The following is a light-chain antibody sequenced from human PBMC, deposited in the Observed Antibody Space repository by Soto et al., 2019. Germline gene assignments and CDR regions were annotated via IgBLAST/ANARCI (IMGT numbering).Light chain of an antibody. CDR1: SSDVGGYNY. CDR3: SSYTSSRAYV. J-gene: IGLJ1*01. V-gene: IGLV2-14*01. CDR2: EVS. Sequence: LTQPASVSGSPGQSITISCTGTSSDVGGYNYVSWYQQQSGKAPKLKIHEVSNRPSGVSDRFSGSKSGNTASLTISGLQAEDEADYYCSSYTSSRAYVFGIGTKVTVL.